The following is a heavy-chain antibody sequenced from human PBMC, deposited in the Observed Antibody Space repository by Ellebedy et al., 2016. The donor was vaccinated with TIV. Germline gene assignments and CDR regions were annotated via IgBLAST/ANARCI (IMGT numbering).Heavy chain of an antibody. J-gene: IGHJ3*02. Sequence: ASVKVSCKASGFSFSSHYMHWVRQAPGQGLEWMGIINPSGSSPSYAQKFQDRVTMTRDTSTSTVYMEMSSLRSEDTAVYYCTRGDDYDNSRGAFDIWGQGSLVTVSS. CDR3: TRGDDYDNSRGAFDI. CDR2: INPSGSSP. CDR1: GFSFSSHY. V-gene: IGHV1-46*01. D-gene: IGHD4-17*01.